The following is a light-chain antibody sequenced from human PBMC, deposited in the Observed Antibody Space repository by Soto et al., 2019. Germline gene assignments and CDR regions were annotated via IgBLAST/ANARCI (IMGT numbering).Light chain of an antibody. CDR3: QQYGSSPWT. CDR1: QSVSSSY. J-gene: IGKJ1*01. Sequence: IGFRRSPGTLCLSPGERATLSCRASQSVSSSYLAWYQQKPGQAPRLLIYGASSRATGIPDRFSGSGSGTDFTLTISRLEPEDFAVYYCQQYGSSPWTFGQGTKVDIK. CDR2: GAS. V-gene: IGKV3-20*01.